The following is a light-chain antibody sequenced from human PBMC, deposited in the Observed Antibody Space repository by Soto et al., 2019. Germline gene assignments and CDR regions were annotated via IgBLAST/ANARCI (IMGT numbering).Light chain of an antibody. V-gene: IGLV2-14*01. J-gene: IGLJ1*01. CDR2: EVS. Sequence: QSALTQPASVSGSPGQSITISCTGTSSDVGGYNYVSWYQQHPGKAPKLMIYEVSNRPSGVSNRFSGSESGNTASLTISGLQAEDEADYYCSSYTSSSIDYVFGTGTNLTVL. CDR1: SSDVGGYNY. CDR3: SSYTSSSIDYV.